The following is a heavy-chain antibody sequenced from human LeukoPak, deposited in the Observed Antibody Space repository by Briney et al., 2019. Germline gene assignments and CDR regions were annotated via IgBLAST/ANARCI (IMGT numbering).Heavy chain of an antibody. D-gene: IGHD4-11*01. CDR3: ARSYSNYDYYYYYMDV. CDR1: GGTFSSYA. V-gene: IGHV1-69*13. CDR2: IIPIFGTA. Sequence: ASVKVSCKASGGTFSSYAISWVRQAPGQGLEWMGRIIPIFGTANYAQKFQGRVTITADESTSTAYMELSSLRSEDTAVYYCARSYSNYDYYYYYMDVWGKGTTVTVSS. J-gene: IGHJ6*03.